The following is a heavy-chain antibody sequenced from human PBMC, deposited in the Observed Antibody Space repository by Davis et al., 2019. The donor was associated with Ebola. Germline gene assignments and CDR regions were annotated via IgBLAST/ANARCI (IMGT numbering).Heavy chain of an antibody. J-gene: IGHJ4*02. CDR2: IWYDGSRK. D-gene: IGHD2-15*01. CDR1: GFNFRSYS. CDR3: AIPDCSGANCYSVYIKN. V-gene: IGHV3-33*01. Sequence: GESLKISCAASGFNFRSYSMHWVRQAPDKGLEWVAVIWYDGSRKYYGDSVKGRFTISRDNSNNLLYLQMNSLRAEDTAVYYCAIPDCSGANCYSVYIKNWGQGTLVTVSS.